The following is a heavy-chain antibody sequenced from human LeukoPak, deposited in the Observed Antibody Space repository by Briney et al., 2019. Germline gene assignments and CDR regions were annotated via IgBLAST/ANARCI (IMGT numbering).Heavy chain of an antibody. CDR3: AVGWRE. CDR1: GFTFDDYA. D-gene: IGHD2-15*01. CDR2: ISWNSVSI. V-gene: IGHV3-9*01. Sequence: PGRSLRLSCAASGFTFDDYAMHWVRQAPGKGLEWVSGISWNSVSIGYADSVMGRFTISRDNAKNSLYLQMNSLRAEDTALYYCAVGWREWGQGTLVTVSS. J-gene: IGHJ4*02.